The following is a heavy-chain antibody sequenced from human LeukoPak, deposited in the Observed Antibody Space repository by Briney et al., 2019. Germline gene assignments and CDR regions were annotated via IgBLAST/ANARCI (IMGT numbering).Heavy chain of an antibody. Sequence: PGGSLRLSCAASGFTFSTYTMNWVRQAPGKGLEWVSSISSSSSYIYYADSLKGRFTISRDNAKNSLYLQMNSLRAEDTAVYYCARDQGRGGAAGDYWGQGTLVTVSS. CDR3: ARDQGRGGAAGDY. CDR2: ISSSSSYI. CDR1: GFTFSTYT. J-gene: IGHJ4*02. D-gene: IGHD5-12*01. V-gene: IGHV3-21*01.